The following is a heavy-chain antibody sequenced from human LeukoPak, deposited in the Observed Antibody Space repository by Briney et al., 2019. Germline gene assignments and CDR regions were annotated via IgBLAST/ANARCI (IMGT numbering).Heavy chain of an antibody. Sequence: GGSLRLSCAASGFAFSSYWMHWVRQAPGKGLEWVANIKQDGSEKYYVDSVKGRFTISRDNAKNSLYLQMNSLRAEDTAVYSCVRDGDTSGYTNWGQGTLVTVSS. CDR2: IKQDGSEK. D-gene: IGHD3-22*01. V-gene: IGHV3-7*01. J-gene: IGHJ4*02. CDR3: VRDGDTSGYTN. CDR1: GFAFSSYW.